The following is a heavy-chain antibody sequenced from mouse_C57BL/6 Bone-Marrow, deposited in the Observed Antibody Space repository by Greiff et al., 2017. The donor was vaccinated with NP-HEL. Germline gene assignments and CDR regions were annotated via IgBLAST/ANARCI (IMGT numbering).Heavy chain of an antibody. J-gene: IGHJ4*01. CDR3: ARLYYGSRDAMDY. CDR1: GFTFSDYG. V-gene: IGHV5-17*01. CDR2: ISRGSSTI. Sequence: EVQLQESGGGLVKPGGSLKLSCAASGFTFSDYGMHWVRQAPEKGLEWVAYISRGSSTIYSADTVKGRFTISRDNAKNTLFLQMTSLRSEDTAMYYCARLYYGSRDAMDYWGQGTSVTVSS. D-gene: IGHD1-1*01.